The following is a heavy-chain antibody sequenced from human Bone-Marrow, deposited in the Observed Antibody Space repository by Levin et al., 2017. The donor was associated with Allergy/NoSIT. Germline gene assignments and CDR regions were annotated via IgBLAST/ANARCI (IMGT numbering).Heavy chain of an antibody. V-gene: IGHV4-30-4*08. Sequence: TLSLTCNVSGGSIRTSEFFWSWIRQSPGKGLEWIGYVYYDGTSYYNPSLQSRFTISVDTSKNQFSLTVTSVTAADTAVYYCARAFPGIAVAGTTWGQGALVTVSS. J-gene: IGHJ4*02. CDR2: VYYDGTS. CDR1: GGSIRTSEFF. D-gene: IGHD6-19*01. CDR3: ARAFPGIAVAGTT.